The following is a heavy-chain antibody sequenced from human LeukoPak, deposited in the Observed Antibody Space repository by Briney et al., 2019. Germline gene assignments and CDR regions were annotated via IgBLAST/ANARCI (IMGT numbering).Heavy chain of an antibody. J-gene: IGHJ6*02. D-gene: IGHD3-22*01. Sequence: SVKVSCKASGGTFSSYAISWVRQAPGQGLEWMGGIIPIFGTANYAQKFQGRVTITADESTSTAYMELSSLRSEDTAVYYCARAPYSSGRYYYYYGMDVWGQGTTVTVSS. CDR1: GGTFSSYA. V-gene: IGHV1-69*13. CDR3: ARAPYSSGRYYYYYGMDV. CDR2: IIPIFGTA.